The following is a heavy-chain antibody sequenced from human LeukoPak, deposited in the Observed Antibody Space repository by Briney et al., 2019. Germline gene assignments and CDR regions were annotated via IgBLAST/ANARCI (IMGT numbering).Heavy chain of an antibody. Sequence: SETLSLTCTVSGASISHYYWSWIRQTPERGLEWMGHVHTSGGSTYYPSLKTRLTMSIDTSRSQLSLKLTSVTAADTAVYYCARHSVVRGVGHFDNWGQGTLVTVSS. CDR3: ARHSVVRGVGHFDN. V-gene: IGHV4-4*09. CDR2: VHTSGGS. J-gene: IGHJ4*02. CDR1: GASISHYY. D-gene: IGHD3-10*01.